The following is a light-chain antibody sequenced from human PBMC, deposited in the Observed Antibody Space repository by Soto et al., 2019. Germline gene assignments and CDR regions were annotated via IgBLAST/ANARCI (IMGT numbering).Light chain of an antibody. Sequence: QSVLTQPPSASGTPGQRVITSCSGTSSNIGSNYVYWYQQVPGMAPKLLIYKNNQRPSGVPDRFSGSKSGSSASLAISGLPSEDEAAYYCAAWDDSLSVHYVFGVGTKVTV. CDR3: AAWDDSLSVHYV. J-gene: IGLJ1*01. CDR1: SSNIGSNY. V-gene: IGLV1-47*01. CDR2: KNN.